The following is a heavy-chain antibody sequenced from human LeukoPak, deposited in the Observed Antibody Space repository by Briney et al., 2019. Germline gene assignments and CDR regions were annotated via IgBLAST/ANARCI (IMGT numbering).Heavy chain of an antibody. D-gene: IGHD1-26*01. CDR2: LYFSGST. Sequence: KSSETLSLTCTVSGDSISSSYWSWIRQTPGKGLEWIGYLYFSGSTNYNPSLKSRVTISVDTSKNQFSLKLSSVTAADTAVYYCARASGTYFVRSHYYMDVWGKGTTVAISS. J-gene: IGHJ6*03. CDR1: GDSISSSY. CDR3: ARASGTYFVRSHYYMDV. V-gene: IGHV4-59*01.